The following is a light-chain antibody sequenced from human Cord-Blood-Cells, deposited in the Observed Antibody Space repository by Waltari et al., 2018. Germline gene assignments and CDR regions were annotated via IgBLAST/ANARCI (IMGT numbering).Light chain of an antibody. V-gene: IGKV1-27*01. CDR2: AAS. J-gene: IGKJ1*01. CDR3: QKYNSAPRK. Sequence: DIQMTQSPSSLSASVGDRVTITCRASQGISNYLAWYQQKPGKVPKRLIYAASTLQSGVPSRFSGSGSGTDFSLTISSLQTRDVATYYCQKYNSAPRKFGHRTRVEIQ. CDR1: QGISNY.